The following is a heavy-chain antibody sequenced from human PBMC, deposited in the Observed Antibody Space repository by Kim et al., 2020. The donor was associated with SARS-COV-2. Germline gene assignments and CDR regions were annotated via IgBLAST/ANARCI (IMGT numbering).Heavy chain of an antibody. V-gene: IGHV3-74*01. CDR1: GFTFSSYW. CDR3: ARGWVRSTDQVY. CDR2: INSGGSTT. J-gene: IGHJ4*02. D-gene: IGHD1-26*01. Sequence: GGSLRLSCAVSGFTFSSYWMHWVRQAPGKGLVWVSRINSGGSTTDYADSVKGRFTISRDNAKNPVFLQMNTLTAEDTAVYYCARGWVRSTDQVYWGQGTL.